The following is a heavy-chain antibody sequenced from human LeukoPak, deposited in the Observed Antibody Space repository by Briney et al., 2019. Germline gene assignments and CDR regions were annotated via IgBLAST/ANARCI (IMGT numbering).Heavy chain of an antibody. CDR2: IRSKAYGGTT. D-gene: IGHD1-26*01. CDR1: GFTFSDFS. J-gene: IGHJ5*02. V-gene: IGHV3-49*04. Sequence: GGSLRLSCAASGFTFSDFSLSWVRQAPGKGLEWIGFIRSKAYGGTTEYAASVKGRFTISRDDSKSIGYLQMNSLKTEDTAVYYCNRGSGWFDPWGQGTLVTVSS. CDR3: NRGSGWFDP.